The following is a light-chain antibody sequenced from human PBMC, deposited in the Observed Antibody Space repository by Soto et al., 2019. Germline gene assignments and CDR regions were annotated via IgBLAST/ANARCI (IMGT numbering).Light chain of an antibody. CDR3: ASYTSSSTGV. CDR1: SSDIGTYNY. CDR2: EVS. Sequence: QSVLTQPASVSGSPGQSITISCTGTSSDIGTYNYVSWYQQHPGKAPKLMIYEVSNRPSGVSNRFSGSKSGNTASLTISGLHTEDEADYYCASYTSSSTGVFGTGTRSPS. J-gene: IGLJ1*01. V-gene: IGLV2-14*01.